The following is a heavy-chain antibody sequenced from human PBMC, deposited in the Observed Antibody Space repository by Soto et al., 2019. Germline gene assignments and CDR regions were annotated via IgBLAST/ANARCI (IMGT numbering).Heavy chain of an antibody. D-gene: IGHD3-16*01. Sequence: QVQLVQSGAEVKKPGASVKVSCKASGYTFNFYGITWVRQAPGQGLEWMGWISGFNGNTNYAADLQGRATMTTDPSTSTAYMELRGLRSDDTAVYYCARIGVSSGHESPDFDSWGQGTLVTVSS. CDR1: GYTFNFYG. V-gene: IGHV1-18*01. CDR3: ARIGVSSGHESPDFDS. CDR2: ISGFNGNT. J-gene: IGHJ4*02.